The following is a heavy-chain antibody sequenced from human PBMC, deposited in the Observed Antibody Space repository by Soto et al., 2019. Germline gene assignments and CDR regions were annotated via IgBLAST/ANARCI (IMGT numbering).Heavy chain of an antibody. CDR1: GGSISSSSYY. D-gene: IGHD2-15*01. V-gene: IGHV4-39*01. J-gene: IGHJ1*01. Sequence: PSETLSLTCTVSGGSISSSSYYWGGFRQPPGKGLEGIGSIYYSGSTYYNPSLKSRVTISVDTSKNQFSLKLSSVTAADTAVYYCARVSTNGYCSGGSCYSKAEYFQHWGQGTLVTVSS. CDR2: IYYSGST. CDR3: ARVSTNGYCSGGSCYSKAEYFQH.